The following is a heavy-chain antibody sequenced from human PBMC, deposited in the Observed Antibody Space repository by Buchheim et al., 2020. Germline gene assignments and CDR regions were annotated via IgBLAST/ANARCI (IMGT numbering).Heavy chain of an antibody. D-gene: IGHD5-12*01. V-gene: IGHV1-8*01. J-gene: IGHJ6*02. CDR1: GYTFTSYD. CDR3: ARYVDIVATISGYYYGMDV. Sequence: QVQLVQSGAEVKKPGASVKVSCKASGYTFTSYDINWVRQATGQGLEWMGWMSPNSGNTGYEQKFQGRVTMTRNTSIRTAYMELSSLRSEDTAVYYCARYVDIVATISGYYYGMDVWGQGTT. CDR2: MSPNSGNT.